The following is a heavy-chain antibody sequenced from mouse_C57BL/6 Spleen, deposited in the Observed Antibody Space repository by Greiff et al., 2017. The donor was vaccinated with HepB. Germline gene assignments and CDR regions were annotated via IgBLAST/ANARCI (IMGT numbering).Heavy chain of an antibody. D-gene: IGHD4-1*01. CDR3: ARGEFSLTGSLDY. V-gene: IGHV5-16*01. CDR1: GFTFSDYY. J-gene: IGHJ2*01. CDR2: INYDGSST. Sequence: EVQRVESEGGLVQPGSSMKLSCTASGFTFSDYYMAWVRQVPEKGLEWVANINYDGSSTYYLDSLKSRFIISRDNAKNILYLQMSSLKSEDTATYYCARGEFSLTGSLDYWGQGTTLTVSS.